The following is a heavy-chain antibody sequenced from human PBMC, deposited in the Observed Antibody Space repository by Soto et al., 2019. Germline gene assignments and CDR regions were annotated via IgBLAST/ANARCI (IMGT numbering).Heavy chain of an antibody. CDR3: ARLPGVRGVFDGFNV. V-gene: IGHV5-51*01. Sequence: GESLKISCKGSGYSFAGYWIGWVRQMPGKGLDWMGVIYPGDSDTRYSPSFHGQVTISADKSISTAYLQWSSLKASDTAMYFCARLPGVRGVFDGFNVWGQGAMVTVSS. J-gene: IGHJ3*01. CDR2: IYPGDSDT. CDR1: GYSFAGYW. D-gene: IGHD3-10*01.